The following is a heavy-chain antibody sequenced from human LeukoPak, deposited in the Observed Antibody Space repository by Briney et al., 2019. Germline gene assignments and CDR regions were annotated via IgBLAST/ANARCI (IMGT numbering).Heavy chain of an antibody. CDR2: INPNSGGT. CDR1: GYTFTGYY. D-gene: IGHD4-17*01. V-gene: IGHV1-2*02. J-gene: IGHJ4*02. CDR3: AAGSETTVTSPLWY. Sequence: ASVKVSCKAPGYTFTGYYMHWVRQAPGQGLEWMGWINPNSGGTNYAQKFQGRVTMTRDTSISTAYMELSRLRSDDTAVYYCAAGSETTVTSPLWYWGQGTLVTVSS.